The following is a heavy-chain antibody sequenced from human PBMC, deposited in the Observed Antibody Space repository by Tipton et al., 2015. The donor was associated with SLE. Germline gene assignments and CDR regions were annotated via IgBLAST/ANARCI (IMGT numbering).Heavy chain of an antibody. Sequence: SLRLSCAASGFTVSSNYMSWVRQAPGKGLVWVSRINSDGSSTSYADSVKGRFTISRDNAKNTLYLQMNSLRAEDTAVYYCARASSGFSTFDYWGQGTLVTVSS. CDR2: INSDGSST. CDR3: ARASSGFSTFDY. CDR1: GFTVSSNY. V-gene: IGHV3-74*01. D-gene: IGHD6-19*01. J-gene: IGHJ4*02.